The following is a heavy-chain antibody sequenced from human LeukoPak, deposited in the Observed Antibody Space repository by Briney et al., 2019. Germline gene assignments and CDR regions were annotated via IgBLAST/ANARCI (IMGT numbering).Heavy chain of an antibody. CDR1: GFTVNSNY. CDR2: IYSGGST. D-gene: IGHD6-19*01. J-gene: IGHJ4*02. CDR3: ARVRSDSSGWYEFDY. V-gene: IGHV3-53*01. Sequence: GGSLRLSCAASGFTVNSNYMSWVRQAPGKGLEWVSVIYSGGSTYYADSVKGRFTISRDNSKNTLYLQMNSLRAEDTAVYYCARVRSDSSGWYEFDYWGQGTLVTVSS.